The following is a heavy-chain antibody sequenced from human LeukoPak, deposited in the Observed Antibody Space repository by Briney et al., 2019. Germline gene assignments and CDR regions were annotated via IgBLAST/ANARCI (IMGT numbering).Heavy chain of an antibody. Sequence: GSSVKVSCKASGGTFSSYGISWVRQAPGQGLEWMGWISAYNGNTNYAQKLQGRVTMTTDTSTSTAYMELRSLRSDDTAVYYCARDRRRQLDQDPFGYWGQGTLVTVSS. CDR3: ARDRRRQLDQDPFGY. CDR2: ISAYNGNT. D-gene: IGHD6-13*01. CDR1: GGTFSSYG. V-gene: IGHV1-18*01. J-gene: IGHJ4*02.